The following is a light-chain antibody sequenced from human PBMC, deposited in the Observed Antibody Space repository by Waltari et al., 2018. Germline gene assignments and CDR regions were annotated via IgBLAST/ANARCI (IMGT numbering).Light chain of an antibody. CDR1: QGISTY. J-gene: IGKJ1*01. Sequence: DIQMTQSPSSLSASVGDRVTITCRASQGISTYLAWYQQKPGKVPKLLIYAASTLQSGVPSRFGGSGSGTDFTLTISSLQPEDVATYYCQKYNSAPRTFGQGTKVEIK. CDR3: QKYNSAPRT. CDR2: AAS. V-gene: IGKV1-27*01.